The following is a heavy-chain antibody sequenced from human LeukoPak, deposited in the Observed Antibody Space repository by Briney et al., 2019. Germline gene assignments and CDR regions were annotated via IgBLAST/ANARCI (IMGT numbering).Heavy chain of an antibody. CDR1: GGSISSGAYH. V-gene: IGHV4-31*03. CDR2: IYYSGST. CDR3: ARQQLPFFPFQH. D-gene: IGHD1-1*01. J-gene: IGHJ1*01. Sequence: PSETLSLTCTVSGGSISSGAYHWNWIRQHPGKGLEWIGYIYYSGSTQYNPSLKSRVIISVDTSKNQFSLRLSSVTAADTAVYYCARQQLPFFPFQHWGQGTLVTVSS.